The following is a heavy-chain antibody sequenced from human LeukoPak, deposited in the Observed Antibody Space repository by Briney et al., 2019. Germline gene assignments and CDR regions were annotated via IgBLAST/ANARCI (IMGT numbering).Heavy chain of an antibody. J-gene: IGHJ6*03. CDR3: ARHRRRYGLHYYMDV. D-gene: IGHD2-21*02. V-gene: IGHV4-34*01. CDR2: INHSGST. Sequence: PSETLSLTCAVYGGSFSGYYWSWIRQPPGKGLEWIGEINHSGSTNYDPSLKSRVTISVDTSKNQFSLKLSSVTAADTAVYYCARHRRRYGLHYYMDVWGKGTTVTISS. CDR1: GGSFSGYY.